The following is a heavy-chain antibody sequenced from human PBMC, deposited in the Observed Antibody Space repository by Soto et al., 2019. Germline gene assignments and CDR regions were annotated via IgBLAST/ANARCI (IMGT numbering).Heavy chain of an antibody. Sequence: QVQLVQSAAEVKKPGSSVTISCKASGDTFINYSFSWMRQAPGQGLEWMGGIVPMSGGPNSAEKFHDRLTITADQSTGSVPMQLSRLTSYDTAVYYCAGVGIRISPADLGGGYHFEGLDVWGQGTHVTVS. CDR2: IVPMSGGP. V-gene: IGHV1-69*01. J-gene: IGHJ6*02. CDR3: AGVGIRISPADLGGGYHFEGLDV. D-gene: IGHD3-3*02. CDR1: GDTFINYS.